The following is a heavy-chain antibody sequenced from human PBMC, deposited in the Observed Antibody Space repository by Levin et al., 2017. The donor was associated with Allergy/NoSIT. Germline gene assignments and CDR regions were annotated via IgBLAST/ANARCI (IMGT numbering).Heavy chain of an antibody. Sequence: PGGSLRLSCAASGFTFSGYSMNWVRQAPGKGLEWLSYISYSSSTIYYADSVKGRFTISRDNAKNSLYLQMNSLRAEDTAMYYCAIEALPAALNWGQGTLVTVSS. V-gene: IGHV3-48*01. CDR1: GFTFSGYS. D-gene: IGHD2-2*01. J-gene: IGHJ4*02. CDR3: AIEALPAALN. CDR2: ISYSSSTI.